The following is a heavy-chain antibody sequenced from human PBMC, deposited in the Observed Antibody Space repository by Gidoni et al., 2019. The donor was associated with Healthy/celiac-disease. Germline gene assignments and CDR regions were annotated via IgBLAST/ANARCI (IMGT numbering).Heavy chain of an antibody. V-gene: IGHV3-9*01. Sequence: EVQLVESGGGLVQPGRSLRLSCAASGFTFDDYAMHWVRQAPGKGLEWVSGISWNSGSIGYADSVKGRFTISRDNAKNSLYLQMNSLRAEDTALYYCAKVAVVVITSGAFDIWGQGTMVTVSS. D-gene: IGHD3-22*01. J-gene: IGHJ3*02. CDR2: ISWNSGSI. CDR1: GFTFDDYA. CDR3: AKVAVVVITSGAFDI.